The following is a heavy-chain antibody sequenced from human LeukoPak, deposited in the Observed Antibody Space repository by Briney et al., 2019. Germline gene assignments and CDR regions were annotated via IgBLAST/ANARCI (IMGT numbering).Heavy chain of an antibody. CDR3: TRSDSGQIDY. J-gene: IGHJ4*02. CDR2: INSDGSST. D-gene: IGHD5-12*01. CDR1: GFTLSSYW. V-gene: IGHV3-74*01. Sequence: GGSLRLSCATSGFTLSSYWMHWVCQAPGKGLVWVSRINSDGSSTTYADSVKGRFTISRDNAKNTLYLQMNSLRAEDTALYYCTRSDSGQIDYWGQGTLVSVSS.